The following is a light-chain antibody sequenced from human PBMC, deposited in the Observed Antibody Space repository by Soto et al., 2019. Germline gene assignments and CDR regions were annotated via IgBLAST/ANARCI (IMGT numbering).Light chain of an antibody. CDR1: QSVSSN. V-gene: IGKV3-15*01. CDR2: GAS. CDR3: QQYNNWPPIT. Sequence: EIVMTQSPTTLSVSPGERATLSCRASQSVSSNLAWHQQKPGQAPRLLIYGASTRPTGIPARFSGSGSGTEFTLTISSLQSEDFAVYYCQQYNNWPPITFGQGTRLEIK. J-gene: IGKJ5*01.